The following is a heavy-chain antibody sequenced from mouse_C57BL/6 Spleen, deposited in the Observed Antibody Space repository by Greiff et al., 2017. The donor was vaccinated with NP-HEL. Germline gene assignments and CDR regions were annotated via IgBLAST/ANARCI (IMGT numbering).Heavy chain of an antibody. V-gene: IGHV1-15*01. CDR3: TRWGLSNYEAY. Sequence: QVQLQQSGAELVRPGASVTLSCKASGYTFTDYEMHWVKQTPVHGLEWIGAIDPETGGTAYNQKFKGKAILTADKSSSTAYMELRSLTSEDSAVYYCTRWGLSNYEAYWGQGTLVTVSA. CDR1: GYTFTDYE. J-gene: IGHJ3*01. CDR2: IDPETGGT. D-gene: IGHD2-5*01.